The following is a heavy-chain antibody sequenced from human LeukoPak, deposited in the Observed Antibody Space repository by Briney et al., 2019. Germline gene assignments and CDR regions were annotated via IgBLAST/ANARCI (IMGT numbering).Heavy chain of an antibody. Sequence: GGSLRLSCTASGFTFSSYAMSRVRQAPGKGLEWVSAISGSGGSTYYADSVKGRFTISRDNSKNTLYLQMNSLRAEDTAVYYCAKVGDTVTTESFFDYWGQGTLVTVSS. CDR2: ISGSGGST. CDR3: AKVGDTVTTESFFDY. V-gene: IGHV3-23*01. D-gene: IGHD4-17*01. J-gene: IGHJ4*02. CDR1: GFTFSSYA.